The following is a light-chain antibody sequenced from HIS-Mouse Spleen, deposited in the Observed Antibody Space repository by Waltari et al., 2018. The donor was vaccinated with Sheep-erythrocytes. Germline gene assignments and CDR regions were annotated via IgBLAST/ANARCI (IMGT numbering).Light chain of an antibody. V-gene: IGKV3-11*01. CDR3: QQRSNWYT. CDR1: QSVSSY. Sequence: EIVLTQSPATLSLSPGERATLSCSASQSVSSYLAWYQQKPGQAPRLLIYDASNRATGIPARFSGSGSGTDFTLTISSLVPEDFAVYYCQQRSNWYTFGQVTKLEIK. CDR2: DAS. J-gene: IGKJ2*01.